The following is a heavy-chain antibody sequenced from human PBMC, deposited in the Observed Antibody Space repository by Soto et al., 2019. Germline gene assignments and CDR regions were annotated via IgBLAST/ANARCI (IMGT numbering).Heavy chain of an antibody. CDR2: IYDNGIT. D-gene: IGHD3-22*01. J-gene: IGHJ4*02. Sequence: QVVLQESGPGLVKPSETLSLTCSVSGRSITSYYWSWVRQTPGKGLEWIGYIYDNGITSQNPSLKSRVTMSADTSQNQFSLKLTSVTGAETAVYYCARTYDSNGYANEFDSWGQGILVTVTS. CDR3: ARTYDSNGYANEFDS. V-gene: IGHV4-59*12. CDR1: GRSITSYY.